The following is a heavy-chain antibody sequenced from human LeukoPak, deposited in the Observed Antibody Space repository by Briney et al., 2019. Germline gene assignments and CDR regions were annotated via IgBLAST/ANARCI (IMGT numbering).Heavy chain of an antibody. D-gene: IGHD5-24*01. V-gene: IGHV3-48*03. CDR2: ISSSGSTI. J-gene: IGHJ6*03. CDR3: ARQTSSVVATKHILYDYYYYMDV. Sequence: GGSLRLSCAASGFTFSSYEMNWVRQAPGKGLEWVSYISSSGSTIYYADSVKGRFTISRDNAKNSLYLQMNSLRAEDTAVYYCARQTSSVVATKHILYDYYYYMDVWGKGTTVTVSS. CDR1: GFTFSSYE.